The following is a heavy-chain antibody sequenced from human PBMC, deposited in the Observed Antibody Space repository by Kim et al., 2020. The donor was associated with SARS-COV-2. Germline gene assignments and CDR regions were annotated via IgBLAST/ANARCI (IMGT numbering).Heavy chain of an antibody. CDR2: INHSGST. CDR1: GGSFSGYY. D-gene: IGHD2-2*01. Sequence: SETLSLTCAVYGGSFSGYYWSWIRQPPGKGLEWIGEINHSGSTNYNPSLKSRVTISVDTSKNQFSLKLSSVTAADTAVYYCARGRYCSSTSCYPVAYYYYGMDVWGQGTTVTVSS. CDR3: ARGRYCSSTSCYPVAYYYYGMDV. J-gene: IGHJ6*02. V-gene: IGHV4-34*01.